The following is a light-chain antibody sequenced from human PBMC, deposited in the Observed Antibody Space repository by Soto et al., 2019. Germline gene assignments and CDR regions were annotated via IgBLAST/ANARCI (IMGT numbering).Light chain of an antibody. CDR1: QSISSSY. J-gene: IGKJ1*01. CDR3: QHYGSSLWT. V-gene: IGKV3-20*01. CDR2: GAS. Sequence: EIVLTQSPGTLSLSPGERATLSCRASQSISSSYLAWYQQKPGQAPRLLIYGASSRATGTPDRFSGSGSATDFTLTISRLEPEDFAVYFCQHYGSSLWTFGQGTKVDIK.